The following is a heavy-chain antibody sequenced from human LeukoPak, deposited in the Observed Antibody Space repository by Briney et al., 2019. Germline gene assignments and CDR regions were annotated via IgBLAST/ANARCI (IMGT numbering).Heavy chain of an antibody. V-gene: IGHV3-48*04. CDR1: GFTFSSYS. CDR2: ISSSGSTI. D-gene: IGHD3-10*01. CDR3: ARGSPYYYYMDV. Sequence: QSGGSLRLSCAASGFTFSSYSMSWIRQAPWKGLEWVSYISSSGSTIYYADSVKGRFTISRDNAKNSLYLQMNSLRAEDTAVYYCARGSPYYYYMDVWGKGTTVTVSS. J-gene: IGHJ6*03.